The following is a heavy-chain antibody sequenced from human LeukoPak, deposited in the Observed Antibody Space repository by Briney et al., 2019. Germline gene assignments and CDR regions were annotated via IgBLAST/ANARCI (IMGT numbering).Heavy chain of an antibody. CDR3: ARDRTDSSGYYYAFDI. CDR1: GGSFSGYY. CDR2: IYYSGST. J-gene: IGHJ3*02. Sequence: SETLSLTCAVYGGSFSGYYWSWIRQPPGKGLEWIGYIYYSGSTNYNPSLKSRVTISVDTSKNQFSLKLSSVTAADTAVYYCARDRTDSSGYYYAFDIWGQGTMVTVSS. V-gene: IGHV4-59*01. D-gene: IGHD3-22*01.